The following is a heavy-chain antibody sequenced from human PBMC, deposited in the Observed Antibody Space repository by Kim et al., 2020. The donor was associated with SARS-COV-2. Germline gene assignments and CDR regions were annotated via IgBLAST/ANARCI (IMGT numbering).Heavy chain of an antibody. Sequence: SETLSLTCTVSGGSISSSSYYWGWIRQPPGKGLEWIGSIYYSGSTYYNPSLKSRVTISVDTSKNQFSLKLSSVTAADTAVYYCARHQLALRVWSGTPAVAGALFDYWGQGTLVTVSS. V-gene: IGHV4-39*01. D-gene: IGHD6-19*01. J-gene: IGHJ4*02. CDR2: IYYSGST. CDR3: ARHQLALRVWSGTPAVAGALFDY. CDR1: GGSISSSSYY.